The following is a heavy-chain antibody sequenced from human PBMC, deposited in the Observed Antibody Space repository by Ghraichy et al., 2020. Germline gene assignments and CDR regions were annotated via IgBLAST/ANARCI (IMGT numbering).Heavy chain of an antibody. Sequence: GGSLRLSCAASGFTFSSYSMNWVRQAPGKGLEWVSSISSSSSYIYYADSVKGRFTISRDNAKNSLYLQMNSLRAEDTAVYYCARDEKGGPGYTTYYYDSSPWGQGTLVTVSS. J-gene: IGHJ5*02. CDR2: ISSSSSYI. CDR1: GFTFSSYS. D-gene: IGHD3-22*01. CDR3: ARDEKGGPGYTTYYYDSSP. V-gene: IGHV3-21*01.